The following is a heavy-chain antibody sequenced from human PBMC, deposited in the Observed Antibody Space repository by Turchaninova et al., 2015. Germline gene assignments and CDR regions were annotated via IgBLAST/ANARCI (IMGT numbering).Heavy chain of an antibody. CDR2: RYYSGST. Sequence: QVQLQESGPGLVKPSETLSLPCTVSGGSISNYYWSWIRQPPGKGLEWIGYRYYSGSTNYNPSLKSRVTISVDTSKNQFSLKLSSVTAADTAVYYCVRSLDYYGSGSYYAYWGQGTLVTVSS. J-gene: IGHJ4*02. CDR1: GGSISNYY. V-gene: IGHV4-59*01. D-gene: IGHD3-10*01. CDR3: VRSLDYYGSGSYYAY.